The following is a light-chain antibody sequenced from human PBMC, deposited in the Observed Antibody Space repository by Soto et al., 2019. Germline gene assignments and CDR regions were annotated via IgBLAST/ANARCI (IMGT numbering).Light chain of an antibody. CDR2: GAS. CDR1: QSVSSN. J-gene: IGKJ2*01. V-gene: IGKV3-15*01. CDR3: QQYNNWPPYT. Sequence: EIVRTQSPATLAVSPGERATLSCRASQSVSSNLAWYQQKPGQAPRLLIYGASTMATGIPARFSGSGSGTEFTLTISSLQSEDFAVYYCQQYNNWPPYTFGQGTKVEIK.